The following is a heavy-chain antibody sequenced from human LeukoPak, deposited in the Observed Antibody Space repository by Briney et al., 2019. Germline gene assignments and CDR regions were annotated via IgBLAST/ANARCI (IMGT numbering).Heavy chain of an antibody. CDR3: AKETYYHASGPLD. CDR2: MTGSGLST. Sequence: TGGSLRLSCVASGFTFSSYALSWVRQAPGKGLEWVSAMTGSGLSTYYADSVKGRFTISRDNSKNTLYLQMNSLRAEDTAVYYCAKETYYHASGPLDWGQGTLVTVSS. D-gene: IGHD3-10*01. CDR1: GFTFSSYA. J-gene: IGHJ4*02. V-gene: IGHV3-23*01.